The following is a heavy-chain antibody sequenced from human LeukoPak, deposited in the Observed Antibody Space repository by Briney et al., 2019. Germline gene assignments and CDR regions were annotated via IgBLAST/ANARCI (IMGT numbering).Heavy chain of an antibody. V-gene: IGHV3-9*01. CDR2: ISWNSGSI. CDR3: AAPPP. CDR1: GFTFDDYA. J-gene: IGHJ5*02. Sequence: SLRLSCAASGFTFDDYAMHWVRQAPGKGLEWVSGISWNSGSIGYADSVKGRFTISRDNLKNTVYLQMNGLRVEDTAIYYCAAPPPWGQGTLVTVSS.